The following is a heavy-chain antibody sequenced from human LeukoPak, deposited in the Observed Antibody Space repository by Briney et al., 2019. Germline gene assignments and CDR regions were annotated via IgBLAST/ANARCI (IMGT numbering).Heavy chain of an antibody. V-gene: IGHV3-21*01. J-gene: IGHJ4*02. Sequence: GGSLTLSCAASGFTFSSYSMNWVRQAPGKGLEWVSSISSSSSYIYYADSVKGRFTISRDNAKNSLYLQMNSLRAEDTAVYYCASLGRNGVELSSGYWGQGTLVTVSS. CDR2: ISSSSSYI. CDR3: ASLGRNGVELSSGY. D-gene: IGHD1-7*01. CDR1: GFTFSSYS.